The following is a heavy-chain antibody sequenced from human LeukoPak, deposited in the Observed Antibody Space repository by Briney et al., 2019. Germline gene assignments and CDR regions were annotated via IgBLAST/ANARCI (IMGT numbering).Heavy chain of an antibody. D-gene: IGHD6-13*01. Sequence: PGGSLRLSCAASGFTFSSYGMHWVRQAPGKGLEWVSVTYSGGTTYYADSVKGRFTISRDNSKNTLYLQINSLRAEDTAVYYCARMPAVGGAVSWLAPWGQGTLVTVSS. V-gene: IGHV3-66*01. CDR1: GFTFSSYG. CDR2: TYSGGTT. CDR3: ARMPAVGGAVSWLAP. J-gene: IGHJ5*02.